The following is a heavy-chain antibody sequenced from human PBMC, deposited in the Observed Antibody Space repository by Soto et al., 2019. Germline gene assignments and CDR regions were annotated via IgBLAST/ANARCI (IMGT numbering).Heavy chain of an antibody. CDR1: GITFSSYA. CDR3: AKDGGYSYGYSPRYYYGMDV. CDR2: ISGSGGST. Sequence: GGSLRLSCAASGITFSSYAMSWVRQAPGKGLERVSAISGSGGSTYYADSVKGRFTISRDNSKNTLYLQMNSLRAEDTAVYYCAKDGGYSYGYSPRYYYGMDVWGQGTTVTVSS. V-gene: IGHV3-23*01. J-gene: IGHJ6*02. D-gene: IGHD5-18*01.